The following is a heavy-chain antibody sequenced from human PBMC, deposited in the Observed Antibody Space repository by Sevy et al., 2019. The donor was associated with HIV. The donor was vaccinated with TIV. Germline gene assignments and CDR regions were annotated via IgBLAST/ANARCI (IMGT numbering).Heavy chain of an antibody. D-gene: IGHD6-13*01. CDR3: ARNGGAAADTGDYFDY. Sequence: ASVKVSCKASGYTFTPYGISWVRQAPGQGLEWMGWINPYNGNTNYVQKFQGRVTMTTDTSTSTAYIELMSLRSDDTAVYYCARNGGAAADTGDYFDYWGQGTLVTVSS. V-gene: IGHV1-18*04. CDR1: GYTFTPYG. CDR2: INPYNGNT. J-gene: IGHJ4*02.